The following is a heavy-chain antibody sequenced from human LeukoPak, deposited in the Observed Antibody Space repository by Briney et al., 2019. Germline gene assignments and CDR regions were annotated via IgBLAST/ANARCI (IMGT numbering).Heavy chain of an antibody. D-gene: IGHD6-25*01. CDR2: IYNSGST. J-gene: IGHJ4*02. CDR3: ARDVAQYSSGRGFDY. CDR1: GGSISSSNW. V-gene: IGHV4-4*02. Sequence: SETLSLTCAVSGGSISSSNWWSWVRQPPGKGLGWVGEIYNSGSTNYKPSLKSRVTISIDKSKNQFSLKLSSVTAADTAVYYCARDVAQYSSGRGFDYWGQGTLVTVSS.